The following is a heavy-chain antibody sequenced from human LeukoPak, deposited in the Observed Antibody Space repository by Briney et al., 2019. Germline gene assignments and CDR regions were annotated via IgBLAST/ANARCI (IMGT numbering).Heavy chain of an antibody. CDR1: GFTVSSSY. V-gene: IGHV3-66*02. Sequence: PGGSLRLSCAASGFTVSSSYMGWVRQAPGKGLEWVSVVYGDGTTYYPDSVKGRFTISRDNSQNTLYLQMDSLRAEDTAVYYCARLYDPSAYGAFDIWGQGTMVTVSS. D-gene: IGHD3-22*01. CDR2: VYGDGTT. J-gene: IGHJ3*02. CDR3: ARLYDPSAYGAFDI.